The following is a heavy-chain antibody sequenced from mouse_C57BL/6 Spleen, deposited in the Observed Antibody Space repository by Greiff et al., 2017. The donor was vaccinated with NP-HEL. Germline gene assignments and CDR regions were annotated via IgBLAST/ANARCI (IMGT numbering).Heavy chain of an antibody. CDR2: INPSSGYT. Sequence: QVQLQQSGAELAKPGASVKLSCKASGYTFTSYWMHWVKQRPGQGLEWIGYINPSSGYTKYNQKFKDKATLTADKSSSTAYMQLNSRTYEYAAVYYCARYGYDDLSFAYWGQGTLVTVSA. CDR3: ARYGYDDLSFAY. D-gene: IGHD2-2*01. V-gene: IGHV1-7*01. CDR1: GYTFTSYW. J-gene: IGHJ3*01.